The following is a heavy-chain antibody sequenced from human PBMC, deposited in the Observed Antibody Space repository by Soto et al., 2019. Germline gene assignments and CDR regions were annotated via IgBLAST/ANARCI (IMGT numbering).Heavy chain of an antibody. CDR3: ARDPAP. CDR1: GGPISRGGYY. J-gene: IGHJ5*02. Sequence: QLNLQGSAPGLVNPSQTRSLTGIVSGGPISRGGYYRAWTRLNQGKGLEWIGYPYNSVSTYYNPSLKSRVTISVDTSKNQFSLKLTSVTAADTAVYYCARDPAPWGQGTLVTVSS. CDR2: PYNSVST. V-gene: IGHV4-31*03.